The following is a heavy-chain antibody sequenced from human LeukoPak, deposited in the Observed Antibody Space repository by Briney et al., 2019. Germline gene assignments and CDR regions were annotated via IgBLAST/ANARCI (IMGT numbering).Heavy chain of an antibody. J-gene: IGHJ5*02. D-gene: IGHD3-16*01. Sequence: PSETPSLTCTVSGASISSYYWSWIRQPPGKGLEWIGYIYYSGSTNYNPSLKSRVTISVDTSKNQFSLKLNSVTAADTAVYYCARGNLMGNWFDPWGQGTLVTVSS. CDR3: ARGNLMGNWFDP. CDR2: IYYSGST. CDR1: GASISSYY. V-gene: IGHV4-59*01.